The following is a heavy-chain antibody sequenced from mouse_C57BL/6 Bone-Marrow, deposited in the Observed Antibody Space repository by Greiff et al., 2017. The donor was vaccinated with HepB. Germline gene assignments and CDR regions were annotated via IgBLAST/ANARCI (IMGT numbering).Heavy chain of an antibody. J-gene: IGHJ3*01. CDR1: GFTFSNYW. Sequence: EVKLVESGGGLVQPGGSMKLSCVASGFTFSNYWMNWVRQSPEKGLEWVAQIRLKSDNYATHYAESVKGRFTISRDDSKSSVYLQMNNLRAEDTGIYYCTDDWAWFAYWGQGTLVTVSA. V-gene: IGHV6-3*01. CDR3: TDDWAWFAY. CDR2: IRLKSDNYAT. D-gene: IGHD4-1*01.